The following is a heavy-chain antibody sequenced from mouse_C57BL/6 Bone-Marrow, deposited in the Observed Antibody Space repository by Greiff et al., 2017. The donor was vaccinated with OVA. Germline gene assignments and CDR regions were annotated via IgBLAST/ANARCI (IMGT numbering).Heavy chain of an antibody. D-gene: IGHD1-1*01. Sequence: VQLQQSGPELVKPGASVKISCKASGYTFTDYYMNWVKQSHGKSLEWIGDINPNNGGTSYNQKFKGKATLTVDKSSSTAYMELRSLTSEDSAVYYCARSYYGSSQYYYAMDYWGQGTSVTVSS. V-gene: IGHV1-26*01. J-gene: IGHJ4*01. CDR3: ARSYYGSSQYYYAMDY. CDR2: INPNNGGT. CDR1: GYTFTDYY.